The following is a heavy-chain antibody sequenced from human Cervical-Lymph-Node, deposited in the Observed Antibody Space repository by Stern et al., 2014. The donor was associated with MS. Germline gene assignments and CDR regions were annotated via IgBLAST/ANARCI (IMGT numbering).Heavy chain of an antibody. CDR2: ISRSSTSI. J-gene: IGHJ4*02. Sequence: EDQLVESGGGLVQPGGSLRLSCAASGSTLSTHNMNWVRQAPGKGLEWVSYISRSSTSIYYADSVKGRFTISRDNARDSLSLQMNSLRDEDTAVYYCATEVLARFESWGQGTLVAVSS. CDR1: GSTLSTHN. V-gene: IGHV3-48*02. CDR3: ATEVLARFES.